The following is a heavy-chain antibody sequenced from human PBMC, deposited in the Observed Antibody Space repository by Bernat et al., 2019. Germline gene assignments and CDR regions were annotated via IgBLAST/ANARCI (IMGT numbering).Heavy chain of an antibody. V-gene: IGHV6-1*01. CDR2: TYYRSKWYN. CDR1: GDSVSSNSAA. D-gene: IGHD3-22*01. J-gene: IGHJ3*02. Sequence: QVQLQQSGPGLVKPSQTLSLTCAISGDSVSSNSAAWNWIRQSPSRGLEWLGRTYYRSKWYNDYAVSVKSRITINPDTSKNQFSLQLNSVTPEDTAVYYCAKDPSYDSSGYRVAEDAFDIWGQGTMVTVSS. CDR3: AKDPSYDSSGYRVAEDAFDI.